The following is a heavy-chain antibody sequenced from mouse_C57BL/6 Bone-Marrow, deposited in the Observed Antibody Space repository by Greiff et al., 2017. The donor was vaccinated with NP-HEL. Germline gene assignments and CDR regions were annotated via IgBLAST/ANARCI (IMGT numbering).Heavy chain of an antibody. CDR1: GFTFTDYY. D-gene: IGHD2-14*01. V-gene: IGHV7-3*01. CDR3: ARYKLPYDFDY. CDR2: IRNKANGYTT. J-gene: IGHJ2*01. Sequence: EVQVVESGGGLVQPGGSLSLSCAASGFTFTDYYMSWVRQPPGKALEWLGFIRNKANGYTTEYSASVKGRFTISRDNSQSILYLQMNALRAEDSATYYCARYKLPYDFDYWGQGTTLTVSS.